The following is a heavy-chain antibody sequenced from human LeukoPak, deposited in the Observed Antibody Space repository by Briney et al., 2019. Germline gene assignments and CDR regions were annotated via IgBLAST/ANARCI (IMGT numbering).Heavy chain of an antibody. Sequence: SETLSLTCTVSGGSFSNSYWSWIRQPPGKGLEYIGYIYYSGTTNYNPSLKSRVTISVDTSKNQFSLKLSSVTAADTAVYYCARGGRLYCSSTSCRPNWFDPWGQGTLVTVSS. CDR3: ARGGRLYCSSTSCRPNWFDP. V-gene: IGHV4-59*12. J-gene: IGHJ5*02. CDR2: IYYSGTT. CDR1: GGSFSNSY. D-gene: IGHD2-2*01.